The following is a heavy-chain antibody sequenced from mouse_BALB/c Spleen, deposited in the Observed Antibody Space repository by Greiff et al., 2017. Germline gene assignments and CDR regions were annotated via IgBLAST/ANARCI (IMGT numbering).Heavy chain of an antibody. CDR1: GFTFSSYG. D-gene: IGHD1-1*01. V-gene: IGHV5-6-3*01. CDR3: ARGGVYYYGSSHFDY. CDR2: INSNGGST. Sequence: EVKVEESGGGLVQPGGSLKLSCAASGFTFSSYGMSWVRQTPDKRLELVATINSNGGSTYYPDSVKGRFTISRDNAKNTLYLQMSSLKSEDTAMYYCARGGVYYYGSSHFDYWGQGTTLTVSS. J-gene: IGHJ2*01.